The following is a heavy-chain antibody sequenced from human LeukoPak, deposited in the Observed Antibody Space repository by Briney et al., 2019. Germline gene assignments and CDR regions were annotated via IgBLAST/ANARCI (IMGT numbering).Heavy chain of an antibody. J-gene: IGHJ4*02. V-gene: IGHV3-21*01. CDR1: GFTFDDYI. D-gene: IGHD3-22*01. CDR3: ARDARTSFYDSSGYYSLD. Sequence: GGSLRLSCAASGFTFDDYIMHWVRQAPGKGLEWVSSISSSSSYIYYADSVKGRFTISRDNAKNSLYLQMNSLRAEDTAVYYCARDARTSFYDSSGYYSLDWGLGTLVTVSS. CDR2: ISSSSSYI.